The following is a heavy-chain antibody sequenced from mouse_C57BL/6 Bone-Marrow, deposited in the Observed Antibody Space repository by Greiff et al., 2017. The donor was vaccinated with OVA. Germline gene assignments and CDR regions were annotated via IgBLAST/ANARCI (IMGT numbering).Heavy chain of an antibody. Sequence: VQLQQSGPEMVKPGASVKMSCKASGYTFTDYYMHWVKQKPGKGLEWIGEIYPGSGNTYYNEKFKGKATLTADTSSSTAYMQLSSLTSEDSAVYFRNYVGKFAYWGQGTLVTVSA. D-gene: IGHD2-1*01. CDR3: YVGKFAY. V-gene: IGHV1-83*01. CDR1: YTFTDYYM. J-gene: IGHJ3*01. CDR2: YPGSGNTY.